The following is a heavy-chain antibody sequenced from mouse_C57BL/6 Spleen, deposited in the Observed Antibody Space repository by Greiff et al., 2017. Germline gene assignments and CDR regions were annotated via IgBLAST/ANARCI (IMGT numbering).Heavy chain of an antibody. Sequence: VQLQQSGPVLVKPGPSVKISCKASGFTFTDYSMHWVKQSHGKSLEWIGLVYPYNGGTSYNQKFKGKATLTVDTSYSTAYMELNSLTTADSAVYYCATALYYAMEYWGQGTSVTVAS. V-gene: IGHV1-36*01. D-gene: IGHD3-1*01. CDR2: VYPYNGGT. CDR1: GFTFTDYS. J-gene: IGHJ4*01. CDR3: ATALYYAMEY.